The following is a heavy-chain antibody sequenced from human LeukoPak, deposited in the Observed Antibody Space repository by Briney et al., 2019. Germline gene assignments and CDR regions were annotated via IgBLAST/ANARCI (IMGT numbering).Heavy chain of an antibody. D-gene: IGHD6-13*01. Sequence: PGRSLRLSCAASGFTFSSYGMHWVRQAPGKGLEWVAVMWYDGSNKYYADSVKGRFTISRDNSKNTLYLQMHSLRAEDTAVYYCARDWPTIAAAGTIPEYFQHWGQGTLVTVSS. CDR3: ARDWPTIAAAGTIPEYFQH. CDR2: MWYDGSNK. V-gene: IGHV3-33*01. J-gene: IGHJ1*01. CDR1: GFTFSSYG.